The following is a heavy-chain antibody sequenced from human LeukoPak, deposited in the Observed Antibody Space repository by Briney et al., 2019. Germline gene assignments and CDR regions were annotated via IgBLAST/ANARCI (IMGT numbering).Heavy chain of an antibody. D-gene: IGHD3/OR15-3a*01. CDR2: ISGDGRTT. CDR1: GVTLSNYW. V-gene: IGHV3-74*01. J-gene: IGHJ4*02. CDR3: AKSRGQTDWLSHRVLDY. Sequence: GGSLRLSCVGSGVTLSNYWMYWVRQGPEKGLVWVSRISGDGRTTDYADSGKGRFTTFRDNAKNTLYLQMNSLRAEDTAVYYCAKSRGQTDWLSHRVLDYWGQGTLVTVSS.